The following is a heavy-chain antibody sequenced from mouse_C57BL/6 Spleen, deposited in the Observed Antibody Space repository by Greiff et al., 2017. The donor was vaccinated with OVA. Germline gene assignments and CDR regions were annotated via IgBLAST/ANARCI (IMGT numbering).Heavy chain of an antibody. Sequence: VQGVESGAELARPGASVKLSCKASGYTFTSYGISWVKQRTGQGLEWIGEIYPRSGNTYYNEKFKGKATLTADKSSSTAYMELRSLTSEDSAVYFCARRSSNYFYAMDYWGQGTSVTVSS. CDR2: IYPRSGNT. D-gene: IGHD2-5*01. J-gene: IGHJ4*01. V-gene: IGHV1-81*01. CDR3: ARRSSNYFYAMDY. CDR1: GYTFTSYG.